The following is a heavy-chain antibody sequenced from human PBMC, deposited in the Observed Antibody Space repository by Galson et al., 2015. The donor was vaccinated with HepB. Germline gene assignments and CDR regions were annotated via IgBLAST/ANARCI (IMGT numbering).Heavy chain of an antibody. Sequence: SLRLSCAASGFTFSSYSMNWVRQAPGKGLEWVSSISSSSSYIYYADSVKGRFTISRDNAKNSLYLQMNSLRAEDTAVYYCARDNIVVVPAAIGETLGYYYYGMDVWGQGTTVTVSS. D-gene: IGHD2-2*02. CDR3: ARDNIVVVPAAIGETLGYYYYGMDV. V-gene: IGHV3-21*01. CDR2: ISSSSSYI. CDR1: GFTFSSYS. J-gene: IGHJ6*02.